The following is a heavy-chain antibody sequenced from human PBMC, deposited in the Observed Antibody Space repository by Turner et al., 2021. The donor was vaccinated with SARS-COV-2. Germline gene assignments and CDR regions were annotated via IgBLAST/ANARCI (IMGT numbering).Heavy chain of an antibody. V-gene: IGHV3-30*18. D-gene: IGHD3-10*02. CDR1: GFTFSSYG. CDR2: ISYDGSNK. Sequence: QVQLLDSGGCVVQPGRSLRLSCAATGFTFSSYGMHWVRQAAGKGLEWVAVISYDGSNKYYVDSVKGRFTISRDNSKNTLYLKMNSLRAEDTAVDYCAKMMFGGWSGFDYWGQGTLVTGSS. J-gene: IGHJ4*02. CDR3: AKMMFGGWSGFDY.